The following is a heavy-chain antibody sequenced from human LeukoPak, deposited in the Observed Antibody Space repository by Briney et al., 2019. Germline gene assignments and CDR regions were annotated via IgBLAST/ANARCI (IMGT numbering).Heavy chain of an antibody. D-gene: IGHD1-26*01. CDR2: INHSGST. CDR3: AREEPGAPAGDY. J-gene: IGHJ4*02. Sequence: SETLSLTCAVYGGSFSGYYWSWIRQPPGKGLEWIGEINHSGSTNYNPSLKSRVTISVDTSKNQFSLKLSSVTAADTAVYYCAREEPGAPAGDYWGQGTLVTVSS. CDR1: GGSFSGYY. V-gene: IGHV4-34*01.